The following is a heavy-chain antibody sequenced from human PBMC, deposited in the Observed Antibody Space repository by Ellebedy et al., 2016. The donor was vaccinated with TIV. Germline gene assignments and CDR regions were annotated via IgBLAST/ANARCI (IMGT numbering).Heavy chain of an antibody. J-gene: IGHJ4*02. V-gene: IGHV4-61*01. Sequence: MPSETLSLTCTVSGGSVRSGSYYWSWIRQPPGKELEWIGYIYDSGSTNHNPSLKSRVTISVDTSKNQFSLKLNSVTAADTAVYYCARVGVAAGLYFDYWGQGTLVTVSS. D-gene: IGHD3-3*01. CDR1: GGSVRSGSYY. CDR3: ARVGVAAGLYFDY. CDR2: IYDSGST.